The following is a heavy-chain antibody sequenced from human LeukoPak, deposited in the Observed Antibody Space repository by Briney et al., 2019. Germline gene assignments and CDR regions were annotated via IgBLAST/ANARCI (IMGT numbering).Heavy chain of an antibody. CDR2: MNPNSGNT. J-gene: IGHJ4*02. CDR3: ATSAYDSSGYDY. V-gene: IGHV1-8*01. Sequence: ASVKVSCKASGYTFTSYDINWVRQATGQGLEWMGWMNPNSGNTGYAQKFQGRVTKTEDTSTDTAYMELSSLRSEDTAVYYCATSAYDSSGYDYWGQGTLVTVSS. CDR1: GYTFTSYD. D-gene: IGHD3-22*01.